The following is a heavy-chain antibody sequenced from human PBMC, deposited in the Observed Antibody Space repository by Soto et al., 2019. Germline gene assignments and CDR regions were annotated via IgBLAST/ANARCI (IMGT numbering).Heavy chain of an antibody. J-gene: IGHJ5*02. V-gene: IGHV4-59*01. Sequence: SETLSLTCTVSGGSISSYYWSWIRQPPGKGLEWIGYIYYSGSTNYNPSLKSRVTISVDTSKNQFSLKLSSVTAADTAVYYCARDPTYCSGGSCYSEITPWFDPWGQGTLVTVSS. CDR2: IYYSGST. D-gene: IGHD2-15*01. CDR3: ARDPTYCSGGSCYSEITPWFDP. CDR1: GGSISSYY.